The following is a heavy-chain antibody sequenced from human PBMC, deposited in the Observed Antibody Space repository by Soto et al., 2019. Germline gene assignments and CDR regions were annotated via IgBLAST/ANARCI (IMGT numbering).Heavy chain of an antibody. CDR1: GFIFSDFW. J-gene: IGHJ6*04. CDR3: ARHGHYCMDV. CDR2: MNPDGTVI. Sequence: EVQLVESGGGLVQPGGSLRLSCAASGFIFSDFWMTWVRQSPGKGLEWVANMNPDGTVINYADSVKGRFTISRDNAEKPLYLQMNSLRAADTAVFYCARHGHYCMDVWGRGTTVTVSS. V-gene: IGHV3-7*01.